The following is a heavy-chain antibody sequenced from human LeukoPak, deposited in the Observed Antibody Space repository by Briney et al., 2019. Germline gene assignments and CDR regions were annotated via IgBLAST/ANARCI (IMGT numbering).Heavy chain of an antibody. CDR1: GFTFSGAW. CDR3: ARVSGPGMNEYYHL. D-gene: IGHD2-2*01. V-gene: IGHV3-74*01. CDR2: INDDGSST. Sequence: PGGSLRLSCAASGFTFSGAWMHWVRQAPGKGLMWVSRINDDGSSTRHADSVKGRFTISRDNAKSTLYLQMNSLRAEDTAVYYCARVSGPGMNEYYHLWGQGTLVTVSS. J-gene: IGHJ4*02.